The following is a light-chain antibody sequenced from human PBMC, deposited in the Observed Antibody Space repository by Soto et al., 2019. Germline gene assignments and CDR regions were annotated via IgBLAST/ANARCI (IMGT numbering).Light chain of an antibody. J-gene: IGKJ1*01. CDR2: DAS. Sequence: DIQMTQAPSTLSASVGDRVTITCRASHGCRHCLAWYQQRSGEAPKLLIYDASNLENGVPSRFSGSGSGAEFTLTISSLQPEDFATYYCQQYNNNSPWSFGQGTKVEI. CDR3: QQYNNNSPWS. V-gene: IGKV1-5*01. CDR1: HGCRHC.